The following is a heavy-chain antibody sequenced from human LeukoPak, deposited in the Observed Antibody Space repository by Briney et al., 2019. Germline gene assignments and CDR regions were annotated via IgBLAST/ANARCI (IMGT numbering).Heavy chain of an antibody. CDR1: GFTFSSYS. V-gene: IGHV3-21*01. CDR3: ARVPNVSFMDV. Sequence: GGSLRLSCAASGFTFSSYSMNWVRQAPGKGLEWVSSISSSSSYIYYADSVKGRFTISRDNAKNSLYLQMNSLRAEDTAVYYCARVPNVSFMDVWGQGTTVTVSS. J-gene: IGHJ6*02. CDR2: ISSSSSYI.